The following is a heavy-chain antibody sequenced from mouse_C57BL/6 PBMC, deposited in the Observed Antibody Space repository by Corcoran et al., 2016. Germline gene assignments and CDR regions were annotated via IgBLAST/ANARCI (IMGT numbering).Heavy chain of an antibody. CDR1: GYTFTGYW. D-gene: IGHD1-1*01. J-gene: IGHJ2*01. CDR3: ARSNYGSRFDY. Sequence: QVQLQQSGAELMKPGASVKLSCKATGYTFTGYWIEWVKQRPGHGLEWIGEILPGSGSTNYNEKFKGNATFTADTSSNTAYMQLSSLTTEDSAIYYCARSNYGSRFDYWGQGTTLTVSS. CDR2: ILPGSGST. V-gene: IGHV1-9*01.